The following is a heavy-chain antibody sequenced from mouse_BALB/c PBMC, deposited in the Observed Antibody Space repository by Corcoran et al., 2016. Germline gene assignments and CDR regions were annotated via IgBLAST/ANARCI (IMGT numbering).Heavy chain of an antibody. V-gene: IGHV1-9*01. J-gene: IGHJ4*01. CDR1: GYTFSSYW. CDR3: ARPGHYLMDY. Sequence: QVQLQQSGAELMKPGASVKISCKATGYTFSSYWIEWVKQRPGHGLEWIGEIFPGSYNTNYNEKFKGKATFTADTSSNTAYMQLSSLTSEDSAVYYCARPGHYLMDYWGQGTSVTVSS. CDR2: IFPGSYNT. D-gene: IGHD2-1*01.